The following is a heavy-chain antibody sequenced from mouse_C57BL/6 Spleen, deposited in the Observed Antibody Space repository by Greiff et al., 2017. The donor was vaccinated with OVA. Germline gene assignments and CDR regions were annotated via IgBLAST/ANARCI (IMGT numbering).Heavy chain of an antibody. Sequence: VQLQQPGAELVRPGTSVKLSCKASGYTFTSYWMHWVKQRPGQGLEWIGVIDPSDSYTNYNQKFKGKATLTVDTSSSTAYMQLSSLTSEDSAVYYCARATVVERAMDYWGQGTSVTVAS. CDR1: GYTFTSYW. CDR3: ARATVVERAMDY. V-gene: IGHV1-59*01. CDR2: IDPSDSYT. D-gene: IGHD1-1*01. J-gene: IGHJ4*01.